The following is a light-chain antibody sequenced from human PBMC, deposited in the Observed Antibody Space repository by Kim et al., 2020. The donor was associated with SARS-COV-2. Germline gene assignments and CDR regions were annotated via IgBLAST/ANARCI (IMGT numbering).Light chain of an antibody. CDR2: SNN. CDR3: GAWDESLSVMA. J-gene: IGLJ2*01. V-gene: IGLV1-47*02. CDR1: RSNIGTNF. Sequence: GQSVTTPCSGSRSNIGTNFLYWYRQLPGTAPKLLIYSNNKRPSGVPDRFSASKSGTSGSLAINGLRSEDEADYYCGAWDESLSVMAFGGGTQLTVL.